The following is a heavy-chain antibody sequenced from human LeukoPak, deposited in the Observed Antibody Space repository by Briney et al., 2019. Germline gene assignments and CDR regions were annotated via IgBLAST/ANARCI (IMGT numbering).Heavy chain of an antibody. J-gene: IGHJ2*01. Sequence: ASVKVSCKASGYTFTSFYMHWVRQAPGQGREWMGIINPSGGSTSYAQKFQGRVTMTRDTSTSTVYMELSSLRSEDTAVYYCARGGYYDSSGYYYGQDLRGRGTLVTVSS. D-gene: IGHD3-22*01. V-gene: IGHV1-46*01. CDR1: GYTFTSFY. CDR2: INPSGGST. CDR3: ARGGYYDSSGYYYGQDL.